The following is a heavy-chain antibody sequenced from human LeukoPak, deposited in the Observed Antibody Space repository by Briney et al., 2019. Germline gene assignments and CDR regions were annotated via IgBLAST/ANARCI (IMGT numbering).Heavy chain of an antibody. D-gene: IGHD4-17*01. CDR2: ISAYNGNT. Sequence: ASVKVSCKASGYTFTSYGISWVRQAPGQGLEWMGWISAYNGNTNYAQKLQGRVTMTTDTSTSTAYMELRSLRSDDTAVYYCARVSLDYGDYVNWFDPWGQGALVTVSS. CDR3: ARVSLDYGDYVNWFDP. V-gene: IGHV1-18*01. CDR1: GYTFTSYG. J-gene: IGHJ5*02.